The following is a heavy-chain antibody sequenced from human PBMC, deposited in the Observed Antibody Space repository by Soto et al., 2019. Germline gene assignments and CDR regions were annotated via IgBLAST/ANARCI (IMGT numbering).Heavy chain of an antibody. D-gene: IGHD1-26*01. CDR2: IYYSGST. V-gene: IGHV4-61*01. CDR1: GGSVSSGSYY. CDR3: ARVAATLPYYYYGMDV. J-gene: IGHJ6*02. Sequence: ETLSLTCTVSGGSVSSGSYYWSWIRQPPGKGLEWIGYIYYSGSTNYNPSLKSRVTISVDTSKNQFSLKLSSVTAADTAVYYCARVAATLPYYYYGMDVWGQGTTVTVSS.